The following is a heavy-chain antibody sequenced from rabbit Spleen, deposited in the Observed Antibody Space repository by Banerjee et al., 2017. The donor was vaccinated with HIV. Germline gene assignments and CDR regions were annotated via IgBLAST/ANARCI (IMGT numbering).Heavy chain of an antibody. V-gene: IGHV1S45*01. CDR1: GVSFSANSY. J-gene: IGHJ6*01. Sequence: QEQLEESGRGLVRPEGSLTLTCIASGVSFSANSYMCWVRQAPGKGLEWIVCIELGSSGFTYFASWAKGRFTISKTSSTTVTLQMTSLTAADTATYFCARDTGSSFSSYGMDLWGQGTLVTVS. CDR3: ARDTGSSFSSYGMDL. CDR2: IELGSSGFT. D-gene: IGHD8-1*01.